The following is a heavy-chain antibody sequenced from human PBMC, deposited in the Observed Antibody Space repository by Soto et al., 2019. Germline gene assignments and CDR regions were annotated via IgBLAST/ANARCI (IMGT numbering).Heavy chain of an antibody. CDR2: LYYSGST. D-gene: IGHD3-10*01. Sequence: PSETLSLTCPVSGGSISSYYWSWIRQPPGKGLEWIGYLYYSGSTNYNPSLKSRVTISVDTSKNQFSLKLSSVTAADTAVYYCARTPITMVRGVTKSPDGMDVWGQGTTITVSS. J-gene: IGHJ6*02. V-gene: IGHV4-59*01. CDR1: GGSISSYY. CDR3: ARTPITMVRGVTKSPDGMDV.